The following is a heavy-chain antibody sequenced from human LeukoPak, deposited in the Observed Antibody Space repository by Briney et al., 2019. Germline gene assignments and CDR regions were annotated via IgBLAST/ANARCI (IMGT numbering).Heavy chain of an antibody. CDR3: ARTVPGYPDDYFDY. D-gene: IGHD6-19*01. Sequence: GGSLRLSCAASGFTFEDYGMNWVRQVPGKGPEWVCGINWNGGGRRYADSVKGRFSISRDNAKNSLYPQMNGLTVADTAVYYCARTVPGYPDDYFDYWGQGTLVTVSS. CDR1: GFTFEDYG. CDR2: INWNGGGR. J-gene: IGHJ4*02. V-gene: IGHV3-20*04.